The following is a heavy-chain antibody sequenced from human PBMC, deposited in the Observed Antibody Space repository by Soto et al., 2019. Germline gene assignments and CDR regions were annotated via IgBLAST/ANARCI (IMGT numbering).Heavy chain of an antibody. Sequence: QVQLVESGGGVVQPGRSLRLSCAASGFTFSSYGMQWVRQAPGKGLEWVAVISYDGSDKYYADSVKGRFTISRDNSKNTLYLEMNSQRPEDTAVYYCAKDLSGNSLTFGYWGQGTRVTVAS. D-gene: IGHD3-3*01. CDR1: GFTFSSYG. CDR3: AKDLSGNSLTFGY. V-gene: IGHV3-30*18. CDR2: ISYDGSDK. J-gene: IGHJ4*02.